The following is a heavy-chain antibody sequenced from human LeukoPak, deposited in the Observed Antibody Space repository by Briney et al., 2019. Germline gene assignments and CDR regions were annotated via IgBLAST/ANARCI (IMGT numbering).Heavy chain of an antibody. V-gene: IGHV3-23*01. D-gene: IGHD3-3*02. CDR3: AKDDRSLQFCC. CDR1: GFTFSSHG. Sequence: GGSLRLSCAVSGFTFSSHGMNWVRQAPGKGLEWVSGIIPSGHTTYYADSVRGRFTISRDNSRNTLYLQMNSLRAEDTAVYYCAKDDRSLQFCCWGQGTLVTVSA. CDR2: IIPSGHTT. J-gene: IGHJ4*02.